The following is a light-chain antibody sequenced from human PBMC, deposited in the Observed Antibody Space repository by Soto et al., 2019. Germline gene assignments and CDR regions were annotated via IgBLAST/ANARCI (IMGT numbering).Light chain of an antibody. CDR3: QQLDSYLP. CDR1: QGIDTY. V-gene: IGKV1-9*01. Sequence: IQLPQSPSSLSASVGDRVTITCRTSQGIDTYLAWYQQKPGRAPKLLINAASILQNGVPSRFSGSGSGTDFTLTISSLQPEDFANYYCQQLDSYLPFGQGTRLEIK. J-gene: IGKJ5*01. CDR2: AAS.